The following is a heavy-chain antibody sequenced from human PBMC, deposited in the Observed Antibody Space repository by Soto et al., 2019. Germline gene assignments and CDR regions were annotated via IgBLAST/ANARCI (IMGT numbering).Heavy chain of an antibody. CDR1: GYTFTSYG. D-gene: IGHD3-9*01. V-gene: IGHV1-18*01. CDR2: ISAYNGNT. J-gene: IGHJ6*04. Sequence: ASVKVSCKASGYTFTSYGISWVRQAPGQGLEWMGWISAYNGNTNYAQKLQGRVTMTTDTSTSTAYMELRSLRSADTAVYYCETVRYFDGRTNDNVHGGMDVWGKGTKVTVSS. CDR3: ETVRYFDGRTNDNVHGGMDV.